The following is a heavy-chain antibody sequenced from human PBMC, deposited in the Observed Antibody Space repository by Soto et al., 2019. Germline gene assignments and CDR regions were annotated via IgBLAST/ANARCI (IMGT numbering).Heavy chain of an antibody. J-gene: IGHJ4*02. CDR2: VYWDDDK. D-gene: IGHD1-26*01. CDR3: ARHSSGSYFPY. Sequence: HITLKESGPTLVKPTQTLTLTCTFSGFSLYTNGVGVGWIRQHPGKALEWLALVYWDDDKRYSPALKTRLTITKDTSKNQVVLTMTNMDPVDTATYYCARHSSGSYFPYWGQGTLVTVSS. V-gene: IGHV2-5*02. CDR1: GFSLYTNGVG.